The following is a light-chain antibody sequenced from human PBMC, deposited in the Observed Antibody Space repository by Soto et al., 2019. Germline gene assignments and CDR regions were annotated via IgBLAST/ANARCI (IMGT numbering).Light chain of an antibody. V-gene: IGKV1-27*01. CDR2: ATS. CDR1: QGIRNL. J-gene: IGKJ3*01. Sequence: DIQMTQSPSSLSASVGDRVTIPCRASQGIRNLLAWYEQKPGKVPKLLIYATSTLQSGVPSRFSGSGSGTDFTLTISSLQPEDVATYYCQKYNSAPFTFGPGTTVDIK. CDR3: QKYNSAPFT.